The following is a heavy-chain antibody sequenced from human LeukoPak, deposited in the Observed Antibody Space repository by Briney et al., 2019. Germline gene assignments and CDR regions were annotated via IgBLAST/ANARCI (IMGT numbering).Heavy chain of an antibody. V-gene: IGHV3-7*01. CDR2: IKQDGSEK. D-gene: IGHD1-1*01. J-gene: IGHJ3*02. Sequence: GGSLRLSCAASGLTFNKAWMGWVRQAPGKGLEWVANIKQDGSEKYYVDSVKGRFTISRDNAKNSLYLQMNSLRAEDTAVYYCARSPPLWNGDAFDIWGQGTMVTVSS. CDR3: ARSPPLWNGDAFDI. CDR1: GLTFNKAW.